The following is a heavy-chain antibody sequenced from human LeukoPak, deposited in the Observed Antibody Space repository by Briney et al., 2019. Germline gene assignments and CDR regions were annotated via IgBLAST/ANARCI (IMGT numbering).Heavy chain of an antibody. CDR2: IIPFFGTA. CDR3: ARGPSIGSGYSTPFDY. V-gene: IGHV1-69*06. J-gene: IGHJ4*02. Sequence: GASVKVSCKASGGIFNSFTANWVRQAPGQGLEWMGGIIPFFGTANYAQKFQGRVTITADKSTSTAYMELSSLRSEDTAVYYCARGPSIGSGYSTPFDYWGQGTLVTVSS. D-gene: IGHD3-3*01. CDR1: GGIFNSFT.